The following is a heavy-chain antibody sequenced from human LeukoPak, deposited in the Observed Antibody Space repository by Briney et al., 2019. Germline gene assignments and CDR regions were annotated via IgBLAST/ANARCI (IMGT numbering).Heavy chain of an antibody. V-gene: IGHV3-23*01. CDR2: ISGSGGST. Sequence: GGSLRLSCAASGFTFSSYGMSWVRQAPGKGLEWVSAISGSGGSTYYADSVKGRFTISRDNSKNTLYLQMNSLRAEDTAVYYCARSAAAGFSYYSYYLDVWGKGTTVTIFS. CDR3: ARSAAAGFSYYSYYLDV. D-gene: IGHD6-13*01. CDR1: GFTFSSYG. J-gene: IGHJ6*03.